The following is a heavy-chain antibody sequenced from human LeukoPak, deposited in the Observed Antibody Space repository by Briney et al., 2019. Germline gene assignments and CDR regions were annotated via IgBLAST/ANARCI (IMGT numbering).Heavy chain of an antibody. CDR3: ARERALRYFDWLPEGWFDP. D-gene: IGHD3-9*01. CDR1: GGSISSSSYY. V-gene: IGHV4-39*07. J-gene: IGHJ5*02. CDR2: IYYSGST. Sequence: PSETLSLTCTVSGGSISSSSYYWGWIRQPPGKGLEWIGSIYYSGSTNYNPSLKSRVTISVDTSKNQFSLKLSSVTAADTAVYYCARERALRYFDWLPEGWFDPWGQGTLVTVSS.